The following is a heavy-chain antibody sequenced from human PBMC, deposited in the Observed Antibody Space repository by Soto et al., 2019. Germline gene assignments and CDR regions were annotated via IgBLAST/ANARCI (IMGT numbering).Heavy chain of an antibody. V-gene: IGHV1-18*01. CDR3: ARDPPPEDY. Sequence: ASVKVSCKASGYTFTSYAFNWVRQPLGQGLEWMGWVSAYNGNTNYAQTLQGRVTMTTDTSTSTAYMELRGLRADDRAVYYCARDPPPEDYWG. J-gene: IGHJ4*01. CDR2: VSAYNGNT. CDR1: GYTFTSYA.